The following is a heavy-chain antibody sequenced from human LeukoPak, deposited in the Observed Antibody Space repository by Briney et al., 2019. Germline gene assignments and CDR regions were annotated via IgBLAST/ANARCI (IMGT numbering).Heavy chain of an antibody. D-gene: IGHD2-15*01. CDR3: AKQLGYCSDGSCYFPY. Sequence: PGGSLRLSCTASGFTFASYAMSWVRQAPGKGLEWVSTLSNNGDNTYYADSVQGRFTISRDNSKSTLCLQMNSLRAEDTAVYYCAKQLGYCSDGSCYFPYWGQGTLVTVSS. J-gene: IGHJ4*02. CDR1: GFTFASYA. CDR2: LSNNGDNT. V-gene: IGHV3-23*01.